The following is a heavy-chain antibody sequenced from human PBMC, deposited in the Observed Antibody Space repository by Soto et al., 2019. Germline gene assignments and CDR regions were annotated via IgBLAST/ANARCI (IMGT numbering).Heavy chain of an antibody. CDR3: AIGRVQWLFDAFDI. CDR2: LTLRGST. J-gene: IGHJ3*02. V-gene: IGHV4-34*01. Sequence: PSETLFLTWAVDGGFFSGYYWCLVREPPGRRLGMVGVLTLRGSTNYHPSLKRRVTISADTSKNQASLPFNFVTAADRALYYCAIGRVQWLFDAFDIWGQGTMVTVSS. CDR1: GGFFSGYY. D-gene: IGHD6-19*01.